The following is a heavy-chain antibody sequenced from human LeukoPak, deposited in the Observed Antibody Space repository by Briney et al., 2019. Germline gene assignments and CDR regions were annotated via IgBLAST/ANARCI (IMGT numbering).Heavy chain of an antibody. D-gene: IGHD3-10*01. CDR1: GFTFSSYW. CDR2: INTDGRTT. J-gene: IGHJ4*02. CDR3: ARTAYPFYYGYDY. V-gene: IGHV3-74*01. Sequence: PGGSLRLSCAASGFTFSSYWIHWVRQAPGEGLVWVSRINTDGRTTTYADSVKGRFTISRDNAKNTVSLQMNSLRGEDTAVYFCARTAYPFYYGYDYWGQGTL.